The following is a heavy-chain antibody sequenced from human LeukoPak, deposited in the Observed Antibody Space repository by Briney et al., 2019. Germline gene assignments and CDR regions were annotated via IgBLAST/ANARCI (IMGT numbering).Heavy chain of an antibody. V-gene: IGHV1-46*01. CDR3: VRTRGYYFDY. CDR1: GYSFTNYY. Sequence: ASVRVSCKASGYSFTNYYMHWVRQAPGQGLEWMGMINPSGGITTYAQKFQGRVTMTRDMSTSTVYMELSSLTSEDTAVYYCVRTRGYYFDYWGQGTLVTVSS. CDR2: INPSGGIT. J-gene: IGHJ4*02.